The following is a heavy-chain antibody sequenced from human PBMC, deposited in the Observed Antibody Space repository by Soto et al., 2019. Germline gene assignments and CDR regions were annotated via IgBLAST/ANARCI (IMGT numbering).Heavy chain of an antibody. V-gene: IGHV5-51*01. D-gene: IGHD4-17*01. CDR2: IYPGDSDT. J-gene: IGHJ6*03. CDR1: GYSFTSYW. CDR3: ARRSTVTTFREDYYYYMDV. Sequence: GESLKISCKGSGYSFTSYWIGWVRQMPGKGLEWMGIIYPGDSDTRYSPSFQGQVTISADKSISTAYLQWSSLKASDTAMYYCARRSTVTTFREDYYYYMDVWGQGTTVPVSS.